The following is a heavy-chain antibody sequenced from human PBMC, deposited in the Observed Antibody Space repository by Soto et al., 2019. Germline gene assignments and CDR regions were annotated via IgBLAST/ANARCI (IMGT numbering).Heavy chain of an antibody. Sequence: QLQLQESGPGLVKPSETLSLTGTVSGGSISSSSYCWGWIRQPPGKGLEGIGSMYYSGSTYYNPSLKSRVTISINTSKNQFSLKLSSVTAAATAVYYCASTIFPPSNWFDPWGQGTLVTVSS. J-gene: IGHJ5*02. V-gene: IGHV4-39*01. CDR2: MYYSGST. CDR1: GGSISSSSYC. D-gene: IGHD3-9*01. CDR3: ASTIFPPSNWFDP.